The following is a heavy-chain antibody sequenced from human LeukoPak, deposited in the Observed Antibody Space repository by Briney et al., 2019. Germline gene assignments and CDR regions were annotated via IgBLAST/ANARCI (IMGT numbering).Heavy chain of an antibody. CDR2: IRWNSGSI. V-gene: IGHV3-9*03. J-gene: IGHJ4*02. Sequence: PGRSLSLSCAASGFTLDDYAMHWVRPPPRKGREWVSGIRWNSGSIGYADSVKGRFTISRDNAKNSLYLQVNSLRAEDMALYYCAKDMGSGWTEYGYWGQGTLVTVSS. CDR3: AKDMGSGWTEYGY. D-gene: IGHD6-19*01. CDR1: GFTLDDYA.